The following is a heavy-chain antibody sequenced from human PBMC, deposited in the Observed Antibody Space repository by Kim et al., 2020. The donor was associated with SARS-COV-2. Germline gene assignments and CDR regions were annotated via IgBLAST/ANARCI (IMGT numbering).Heavy chain of an antibody. D-gene: IGHD5-18*01. V-gene: IGHV3-64*01. J-gene: IGHJ4*02. CDR1: GFTFSSYA. CDR3: ARGMWIQLLAPPDY. Sequence: GGSLRLSCAASGFTFSSYAMHWVRQAPGKGLEYVSAISSNGGSTYYANSVKGRFTISRDNSKNTLYLQMGSLRAEDMAVYYCARGMWIQLLAPPDYWCQG. CDR2: ISSNGGST.